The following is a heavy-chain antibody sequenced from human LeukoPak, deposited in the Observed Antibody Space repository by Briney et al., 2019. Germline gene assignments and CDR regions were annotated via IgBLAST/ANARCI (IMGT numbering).Heavy chain of an antibody. CDR1: GYTLTELS. V-gene: IGHV1-24*01. CDR2: FDPEDGET. D-gene: IGHD6-19*01. CDR3: ARDVSSGWPNYYYYYYMDV. J-gene: IGHJ6*03. Sequence: ASVKVSCKVSGYTLTELSMHWVRQAPGKGLEWMGGFDPEDGETIYAQKFQGRVTMTEDTSTDTAYMELSSLRSEDTAVYYCARDVSSGWPNYYYYYYMDVWGKGTTVTISS.